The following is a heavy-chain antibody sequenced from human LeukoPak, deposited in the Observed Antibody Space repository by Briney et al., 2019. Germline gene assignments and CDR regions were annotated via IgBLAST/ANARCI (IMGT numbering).Heavy chain of an antibody. CDR3: ARDSGSYPGGFDY. Sequence: PGGSLRLSCAASGFTFSGYAMHWVRQAPGKGLEWVAVISYDGSNKYYADSVKGRFTISRDNSKNTLYLQMNSLRAEDTAVYYCARDSGSYPGGFDYWGQGTLVTVSS. D-gene: IGHD1-26*01. V-gene: IGHV3-30-3*01. J-gene: IGHJ4*02. CDR2: ISYDGSNK. CDR1: GFTFSGYA.